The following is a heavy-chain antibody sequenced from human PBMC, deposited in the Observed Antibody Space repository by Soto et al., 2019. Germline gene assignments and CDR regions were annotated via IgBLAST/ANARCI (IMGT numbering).Heavy chain of an antibody. J-gene: IGHJ5*02. CDR2: ISSSSTI. Sequence: PGGSLRLSCAASGFTFSSYSMNWVRQAPGKGLEWVSYISSSSTIYYADSVKGRFTISRDNAKNSLYLQMNSLRDEDTAVYYCARDHPSLYSSGGFDPWGQGTLVTVSS. CDR1: GFTFSSYS. CDR3: ARDHPSLYSSGGFDP. D-gene: IGHD6-19*01. V-gene: IGHV3-48*02.